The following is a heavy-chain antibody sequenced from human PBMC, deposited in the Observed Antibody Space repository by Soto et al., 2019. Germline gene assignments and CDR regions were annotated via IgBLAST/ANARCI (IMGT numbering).Heavy chain of an antibody. CDR1: GFTFDDYA. D-gene: IGHD6-13*01. V-gene: IGHV3-9*01. J-gene: IGHJ6*02. Sequence: EVQLVESGGGLVQPGRSLRLSCAASGFTFDDYAMHWVRQAPGRGLEWVASISWNSGAIGYAESLMGRFTIYRDNAKKSLYLHMNSLRPEDTALYYCAKERHFIAAAGYGMEVWGQGTTVTVSS. CDR2: ISWNSGAI. CDR3: AKERHFIAAAGYGMEV.